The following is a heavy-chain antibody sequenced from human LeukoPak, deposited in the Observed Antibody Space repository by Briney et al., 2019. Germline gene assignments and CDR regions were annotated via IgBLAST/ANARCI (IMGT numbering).Heavy chain of an antibody. Sequence: GGSLRLSCAASGFTFSHYWMTWDRQAPGKGREWVAQTNQDGSEEYYMESVKARFTISRDNAKNSVFLQMNSLRAEDTAVYYCVRDGGVSGYDLLDYWGQGTLVTVSS. V-gene: IGHV3-7*01. CDR3: VRDGGVSGYDLLDY. CDR1: GFTFSHYW. D-gene: IGHD5-12*01. CDR2: TNQDGSEE. J-gene: IGHJ4*02.